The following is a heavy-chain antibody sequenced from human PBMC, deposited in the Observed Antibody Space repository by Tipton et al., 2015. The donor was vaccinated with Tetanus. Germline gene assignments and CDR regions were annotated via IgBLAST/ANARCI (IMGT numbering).Heavy chain of an antibody. CDR3: AREGNVGNSPDY. CDR2: ITSSSSYI. V-gene: IGHV3-21*01. Sequence: SLRLSCAASGFTFSSYTMTWVRQAPGKGLEWVSSITSSSSYIYYSESVEGRFTISRDNTKNSVYLHLNSLRAEDTALYYCAREGNVGNSPDYWGQGTLVTVSS. D-gene: IGHD1-1*01. CDR1: GFTFSSYT. J-gene: IGHJ4*02.